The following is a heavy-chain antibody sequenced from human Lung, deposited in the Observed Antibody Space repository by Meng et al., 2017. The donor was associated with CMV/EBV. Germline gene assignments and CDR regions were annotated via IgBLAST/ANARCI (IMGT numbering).Heavy chain of an antibody. J-gene: IGHJ6*02. D-gene: IGHD3-3*01. CDR3: APTFWSGYSSTYYGMDV. Sequence: GESLKISCAASGFTFSSYAMSWVRQAPGKGLDWVSAISGSGGSTYYADSVKGRFTISRDNSKNTLYLQMNSLKAEDTTVYYCAPTFWSGYSSTYYGMDVXGQGXTVTVSS. CDR1: GFTFSSYA. CDR2: ISGSGGST. V-gene: IGHV3-23*01.